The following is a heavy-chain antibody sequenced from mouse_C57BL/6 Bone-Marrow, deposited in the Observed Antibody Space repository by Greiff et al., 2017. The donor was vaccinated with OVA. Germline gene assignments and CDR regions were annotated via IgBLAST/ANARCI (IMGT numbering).Heavy chain of an antibody. D-gene: IGHD1-1*01. Sequence: VQLQQSGGDLVKPGGSLKLSCAASGFTFSSYGMSWVRQTPDKRLEWVATISSGGSYTYYPDSVKGRFTISRDNAKNTLYLQMSSLKSEDTAMYYCARRGSSYGYFDVWGTGTTVSVSS. CDR3: ARRGSSYGYFDV. CDR2: ISSGGSYT. J-gene: IGHJ1*03. V-gene: IGHV5-6*01. CDR1: GFTFSSYG.